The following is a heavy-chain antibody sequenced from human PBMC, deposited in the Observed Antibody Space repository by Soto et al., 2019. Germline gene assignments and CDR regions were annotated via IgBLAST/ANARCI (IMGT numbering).Heavy chain of an antibody. CDR2: IYSGGST. J-gene: IGHJ6*02. CDR3: ARGWLDV. Sequence: EVQLVETGGGLIQPGGSLRLSCAASGFIVNSNYLSWVRQAPGKGLEWVSVIYSGGSTYYTDSVKGRFTISRDDSKNTVYLQRNSLRAEDTAVYYCARGWLDVWGQGTTVTVSS. V-gene: IGHV3-53*02. CDR1: GFIVNSNY.